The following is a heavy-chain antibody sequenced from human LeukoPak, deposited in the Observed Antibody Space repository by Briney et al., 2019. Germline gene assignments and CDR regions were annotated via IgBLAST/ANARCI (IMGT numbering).Heavy chain of an antibody. D-gene: IGHD3-3*02. CDR1: GFTFDDYA. CDR2: ISWDGGST. J-gene: IGHJ6*03. Sequence: GGSLRLSCAASGFTFDDYAMHWVRQAPGKGLEWVSLISWDGGSTYYADSVKGRFTISRDNSKNSLYLQMNSLRAEDTALYYCAKEAFLDSPNRPMDVWGKGTTVTVSS. CDR3: AKEAFLDSPNRPMDV. V-gene: IGHV3-43D*04.